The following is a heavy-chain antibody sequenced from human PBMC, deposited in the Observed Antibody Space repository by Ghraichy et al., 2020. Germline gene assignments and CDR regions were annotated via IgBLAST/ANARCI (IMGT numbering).Heavy chain of an antibody. D-gene: IGHD3-3*01. Sequence: SQTLSLTCAVYGGSFSGYYWSWIRQPPGKGLEWIGEINHSGSTNYNPSLKSRVTISVDTSKNQFSLKLSSVTAADTAVYYCARGDPRVFGVVIGRRRFDYWGQGTLVTVSS. CDR1: GGSFSGYY. J-gene: IGHJ4*02. V-gene: IGHV4-34*01. CDR2: INHSGST. CDR3: ARGDPRVFGVVIGRRRFDY.